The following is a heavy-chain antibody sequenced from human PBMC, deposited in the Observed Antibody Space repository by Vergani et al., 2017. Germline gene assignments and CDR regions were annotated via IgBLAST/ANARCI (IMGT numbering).Heavy chain of an antibody. CDR1: GFTFSSYA. V-gene: IGHV3-64D*06. CDR2: ISSNGGST. Sequence: EVQLVESGGGLVQPGGSLRLSCSASGFTFSSYAMHWVRQAPGKGLEYVSAISSNGGSTYYADSVKGRFTISRDNSKNTLYLQMSSLRAEDTAVYYCAKDLGYSYGTRFDYWGQGTLVTVSS. D-gene: IGHD5-18*01. CDR3: AKDLGYSYGTRFDY. J-gene: IGHJ4*02.